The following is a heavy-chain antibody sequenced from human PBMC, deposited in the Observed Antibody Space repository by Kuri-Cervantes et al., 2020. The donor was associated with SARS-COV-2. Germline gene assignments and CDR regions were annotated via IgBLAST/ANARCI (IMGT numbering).Heavy chain of an antibody. J-gene: IGHJ5*02. CDR2: ISAYNGNT. V-gene: IGHV1-18*04. Sequence: ASVKVSCKASGYTFTSYYMHWVRQAPGQGLEWMGWISAYNGNTNYAQKLQGRVTMTTDTSRSTAYMELRSLRSDDTAVYYCARETTYYDILTGYLRRWFDPWGQGTLVTVSS. CDR3: ARETTYYDILTGYLRRWFDP. CDR1: GYTFTSYY. D-gene: IGHD3-9*01.